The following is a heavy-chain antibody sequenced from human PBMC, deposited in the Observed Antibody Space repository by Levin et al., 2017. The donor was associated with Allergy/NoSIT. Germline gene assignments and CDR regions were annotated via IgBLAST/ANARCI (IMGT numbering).Heavy chain of an antibody. V-gene: IGHV1-8*01. Sequence: ASVKVSCKASGYTFTSYDINWVRQATGQGLEWMGWMNPNSGNTGYAQKFQGRVTMTRNTSISTAYMELSSLRSEDTAVYYCARVLGFWSVATTEGMDVWGQGTTVTVSS. D-gene: IGHD3-3*01. CDR1: GYTFTSYD. CDR2: MNPNSGNT. J-gene: IGHJ6*02. CDR3: ARVLGFWSVATTEGMDV.